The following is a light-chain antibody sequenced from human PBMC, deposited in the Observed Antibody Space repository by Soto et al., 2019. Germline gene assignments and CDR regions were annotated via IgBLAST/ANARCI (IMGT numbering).Light chain of an antibody. CDR3: CSYAGSLLV. V-gene: IGLV2-23*01. Sequence: QSALTQPASVSGSPGQSITISCTGTSSDVGSYNLVSWYQQHPGKAPKLTIFEGTKRPSGVSNRFSGSKSGNTASLTISGLQAEDEADYYCCSYAGSLLVFGRGTKLTVL. J-gene: IGLJ3*02. CDR2: EGT. CDR1: SSDVGSYNL.